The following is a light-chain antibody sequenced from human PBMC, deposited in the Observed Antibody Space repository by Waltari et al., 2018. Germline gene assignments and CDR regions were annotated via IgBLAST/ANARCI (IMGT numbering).Light chain of an antibody. J-gene: IGKJ1*01. V-gene: IGKV1-5*03. CDR3: XQXXXFSXT. CDR1: QSISDW. CDR2: KVS. Sequence: DIQXTXSPSXLSASVGDRVTITCRASQSISDWLAWYQQKPGTAPKLLIYKVSKLESGVPSRXXGXXSGTXXTXXXSSLQXXDXATXYCXQXXXFSXTFGPXXXXEXK.